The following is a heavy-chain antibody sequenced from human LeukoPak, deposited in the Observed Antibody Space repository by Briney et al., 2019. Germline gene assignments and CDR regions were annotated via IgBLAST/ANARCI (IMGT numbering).Heavy chain of an antibody. Sequence: GGSLRLSCAASGFTFSSYGMHWVRQAPGKGLEWVAVISYDGSNKYYADSVKGRFTISRDNSKNTLYLRMNSLRAEDTAVYYCAKDTERYCSGGSCYYFDYWGQGTLVTVSS. D-gene: IGHD2-15*01. CDR2: ISYDGSNK. V-gene: IGHV3-30*18. CDR3: AKDTERYCSGGSCYYFDY. J-gene: IGHJ4*02. CDR1: GFTFSSYG.